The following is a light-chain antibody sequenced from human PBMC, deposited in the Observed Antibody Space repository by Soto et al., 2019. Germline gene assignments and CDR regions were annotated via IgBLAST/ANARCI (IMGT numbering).Light chain of an antibody. Sequence: DVVMTQSPLSLPVTLGQPASISCRSSQSLVYRDGDTYVNWFQQRPGQSPRRLIYKVSNRDSGVPDRFSGSGSGTDFTLKISRVEAEDVGVYYCMQGTHWPPSFGQGTKVDIK. CDR1: QSLVYRDGDTY. J-gene: IGKJ1*01. CDR2: KVS. V-gene: IGKV2-30*01. CDR3: MQGTHWPPS.